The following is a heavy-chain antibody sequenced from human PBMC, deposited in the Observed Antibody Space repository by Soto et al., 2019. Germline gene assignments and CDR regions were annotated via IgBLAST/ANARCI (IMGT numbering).Heavy chain of an antibody. J-gene: IGHJ4*02. CDR3: AKENHPLSHDY. V-gene: IGHV3-30*18. CDR2: ISHDGSDK. Sequence: QVQLVESGGGVVRPGRSLRLTCAASGFTFRNYGMHWVRQAPGKGLEWVAVISHDGSDKYYADSMKGRFIISRDNSENTLFLNMHRLNPEDTAAYYCAKENHPLSHDYWGQGTLVTVSS. CDR1: GFTFRNYG.